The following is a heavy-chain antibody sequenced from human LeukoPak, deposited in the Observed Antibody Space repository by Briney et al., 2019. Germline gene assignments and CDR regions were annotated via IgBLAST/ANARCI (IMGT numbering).Heavy chain of an antibody. CDR1: GGSFSAYY. J-gene: IGHJ4*02. V-gene: IGHV4-34*01. CDR3: ARDPREGFDY. Sequence: SETLSLTCVVYGGSFSAYYWSWIRQPPGKGLEWIGEIYHSGSTNYNPSLKSRVTISVDKSKNQFSLKLSSVTAADTAVYYCARDPREGFDYWGQGTLVTVS. D-gene: IGHD1-26*01. CDR2: IYHSGST.